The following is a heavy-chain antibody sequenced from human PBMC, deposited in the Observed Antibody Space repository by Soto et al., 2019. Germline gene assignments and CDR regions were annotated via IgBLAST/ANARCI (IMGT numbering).Heavy chain of an antibody. V-gene: IGHV1-2*02. Sequence: ASVKVSCKASGYTFTGYYMHWVRQAPGQGFEWMGRISPKSGGTNYAQKFQGRVTMTWDTSLNTAYMELSSLISEDTAVYYCASYESGYYYDSSGYYYFDYWGQGTLVTVSS. CDR3: ASYESGYYYDSSGYYYFDY. D-gene: IGHD3-22*01. J-gene: IGHJ4*02. CDR1: GYTFTGYY. CDR2: ISPKSGGT.